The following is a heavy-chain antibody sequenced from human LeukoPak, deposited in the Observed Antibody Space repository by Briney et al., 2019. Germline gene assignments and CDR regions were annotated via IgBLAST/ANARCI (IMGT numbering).Heavy chain of an antibody. CDR3: AGREYSSSSVDY. D-gene: IGHD6-6*01. J-gene: IGHJ4*02. Sequence: GGSLRLSCAASGFTFSSYAMSWVRQAPGKGLEWVSAISGSGSTYYADSVKGRFTISRDNSKNTLYLQMNSLRAEDTAVYYCAGREYSSSSVDYWGQGTLVTVSS. V-gene: IGHV3-23*01. CDR1: GFTFSSYA. CDR2: ISGSGST.